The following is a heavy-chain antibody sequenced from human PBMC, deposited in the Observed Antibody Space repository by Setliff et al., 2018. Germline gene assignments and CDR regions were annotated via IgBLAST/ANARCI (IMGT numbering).Heavy chain of an antibody. V-gene: IGHV4-59*11. CDR2: IYYSGST. D-gene: IGHD2-2*02. CDR1: GGSISSHY. J-gene: IGHJ4*02. Sequence: SETLSLTCTVSGGSISSHYWSWIRQPPGKGLEWIGYIYYSGSTNYNPSLKSRVTISVDTSKNQFSLKLSSVTAADTAVYYCAKGGSTSCYTEADYWGQGTLVTVSS. CDR3: AKGGSTSCYTEADY.